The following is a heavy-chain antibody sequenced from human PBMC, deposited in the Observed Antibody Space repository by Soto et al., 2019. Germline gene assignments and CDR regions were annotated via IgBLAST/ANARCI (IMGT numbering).Heavy chain of an antibody. CDR2: VNPIVGMS. CDR1: GGTFNSYT. J-gene: IGHJ4*02. V-gene: IGHV1-69*02. D-gene: IGHD3-10*01. CDR3: ATSYGSGSAHFDY. Sequence: QVQLVQSGAEVKKPGSSVKVSCTASGGTFNSYTINWVRQAPGQGLEWVGRVNPIVGMSNSAQKFQGRVTITADKSTSKAYMDLTSPKSEDTAVYYCATSYGSGSAHFDYWGQGTLVTVSS.